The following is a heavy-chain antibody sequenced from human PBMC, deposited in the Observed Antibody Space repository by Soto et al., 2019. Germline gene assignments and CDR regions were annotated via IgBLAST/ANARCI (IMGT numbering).Heavy chain of an antibody. J-gene: IGHJ3*02. Sequence: GGSLRLSCAASGFTFSSYAMSWVRQAPGKGLEWVSAISGSGGSTYYADSVKGRFTISRDNSKNTLYLQMNSLRAEDTAVYYCAKVRYCSSTSCRKKHDAFDIWGQGTMVTVSS. CDR1: GFTFSSYA. CDR3: AKVRYCSSTSCRKKHDAFDI. D-gene: IGHD2-2*01. V-gene: IGHV3-23*01. CDR2: ISGSGGST.